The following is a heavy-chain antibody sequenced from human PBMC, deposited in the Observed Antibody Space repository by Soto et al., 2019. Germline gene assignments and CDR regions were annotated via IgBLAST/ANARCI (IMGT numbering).Heavy chain of an antibody. D-gene: IGHD2-21*02. J-gene: IGHJ6*01. CDR1: GGSFSGYY. CDR3: ARADRTLVTSYSLDV. V-gene: IGHV4-34*01. Sequence: QVQLQQWGAGLLKPSETLSLTCAVYGGSFSGYYWTWIRQPPGKGLEWIGEINHSGTINFNPSLKSRLTISLDTSKKHFFLKFSSVTDADTAAYYCARADRTLVTSYSLDVW. CDR2: INHSGTI.